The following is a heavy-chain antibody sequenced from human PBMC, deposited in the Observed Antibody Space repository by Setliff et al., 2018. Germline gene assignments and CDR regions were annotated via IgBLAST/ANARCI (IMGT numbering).Heavy chain of an antibody. CDR2: IYTSGST. CDR1: GGSISSYY. CDR3: ARDDTAMVSGFDY. Sequence: PSETLSLTCTVSGGSISSYYWSWIRQPPGKGLEWIGYIYTSGSTNYNPSLKSRVTISVDTSKNQFSLKLSSVTAADTAVYYCARDDTAMVSGFDYWGQGTLVTV. J-gene: IGHJ4*02. V-gene: IGHV4-4*08. D-gene: IGHD5-18*01.